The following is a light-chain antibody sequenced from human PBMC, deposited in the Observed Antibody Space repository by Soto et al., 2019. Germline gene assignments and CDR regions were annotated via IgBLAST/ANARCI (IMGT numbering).Light chain of an antibody. CDR3: QQYNNFSHT. J-gene: IGKJ2*01. Sequence: DIQMTQSPSTLSASVGDRVTITCRASQSINIWLAWYQQKPGKAPKLLIYDASNLEGGVPSRFSGSGSGTDFTLTISSLQPADFATYYCQQYNNFSHTFGQGTKVEIK. CDR2: DAS. CDR1: QSINIW. V-gene: IGKV1-5*01.